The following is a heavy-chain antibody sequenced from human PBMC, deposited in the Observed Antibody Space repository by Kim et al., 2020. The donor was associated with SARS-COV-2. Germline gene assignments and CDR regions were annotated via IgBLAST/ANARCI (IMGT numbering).Heavy chain of an antibody. CDR2: IWYDGSNK. CDR3: ARDADYGDYGDAFDI. D-gene: IGHD4-17*01. J-gene: IGHJ3*02. CDR1: GFTFSSYG. Sequence: GGSLRLSCAASGFTFSSYGMHWVRQAPGKGLEWVAVIWYDGSNKYYADSVKGRFTISRDNSKNTLYLQMNSLRAEDTAVYYCARDADYGDYGDAFDIWGQGTMVTVSS. V-gene: IGHV3-33*01.